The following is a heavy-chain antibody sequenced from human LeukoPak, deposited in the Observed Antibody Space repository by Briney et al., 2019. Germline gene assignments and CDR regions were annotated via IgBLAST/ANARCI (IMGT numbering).Heavy chain of an antibody. CDR3: ARVTTYDSSGYYHNWFDP. CDR2: IIPIFGTA. J-gene: IGHJ5*02. CDR1: GGTFSSYA. D-gene: IGHD3-22*01. Sequence: SVKVSCKASGGTFSSYAISWVRQAPGQGLEWMGGIIPIFGTANYAQKFQGRVTITADKSMSTAYMELSSLRSEDTAVYYCARVTTYDSSGYYHNWFDPWGQGTLVTVSS. V-gene: IGHV1-69*06.